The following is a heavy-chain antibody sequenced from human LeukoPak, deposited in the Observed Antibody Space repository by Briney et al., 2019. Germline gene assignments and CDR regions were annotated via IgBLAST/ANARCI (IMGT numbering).Heavy chain of an antibody. CDR1: GFTLGNYA. CDR3: AKGVRLWFAFYFDY. J-gene: IGHJ4*02. V-gene: IGHV3-23*01. D-gene: IGHD3-10*01. CDR2: ISGNGYNT. Sequence: GGSLRLSCAASGFTLGNYAMSWVRQAPGKGLEWVSAISGNGYNTYYADSVKGRFTISSETSGNTLYLQMHSLRAEDTAVYYCAKGVRLWFAFYFDYWGQGTLITVSS.